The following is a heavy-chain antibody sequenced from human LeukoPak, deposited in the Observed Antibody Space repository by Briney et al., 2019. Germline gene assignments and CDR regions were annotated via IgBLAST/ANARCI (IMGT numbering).Heavy chain of an antibody. V-gene: IGHV3-30-3*01. Sequence: GGSLRLSCAASGFTFSSYAMHWVRQAPGKGLKWVAVISYDGSNKYYADSVKGRFTISRDNSKNTLYLQMNSLRAEDTAAYYCARVGGTYAFDIWGQGTMVTVSS. CDR3: ARVGGTYAFDI. J-gene: IGHJ3*02. D-gene: IGHD1-26*01. CDR1: GFTFSSYA. CDR2: ISYDGSNK.